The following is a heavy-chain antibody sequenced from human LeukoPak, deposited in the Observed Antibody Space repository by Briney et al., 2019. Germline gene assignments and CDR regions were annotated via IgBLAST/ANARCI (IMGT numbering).Heavy chain of an antibody. Sequence: GGSLRLSCAASGFTFSSYAMSWVRQAPGKGLEWVSAISGSGGSTYYADSVEGRFTTSRDNSKNTLYLQMNSLRAEDTAVYYCAKAGGGILWFGELLDYYGMDVWGKGTTVTVSS. CDR3: AKAGGGILWFGELLDYYGMDV. CDR1: GFTFSSYA. CDR2: ISGSGGST. V-gene: IGHV3-23*01. J-gene: IGHJ6*04. D-gene: IGHD3-10*01.